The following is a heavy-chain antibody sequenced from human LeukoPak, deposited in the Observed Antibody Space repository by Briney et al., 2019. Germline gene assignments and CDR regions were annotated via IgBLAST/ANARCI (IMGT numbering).Heavy chain of an antibody. CDR1: GFTFSSYA. CDR3: AKGVPEMATIVRCFDP. Sequence: GGSLRRSCAASGFTFSSYAMHWVRQAPGKGLEWVSGIRGSGSRTYYADSVKGRFTISRSNSKNTLDLQMNSLRAGGPAVYYCAKGVPEMATIVRCFDPWGQGTLVTVSS. J-gene: IGHJ5*02. V-gene: IGHV3-23*01. CDR2: IRGSGSRT. D-gene: IGHD5-24*01.